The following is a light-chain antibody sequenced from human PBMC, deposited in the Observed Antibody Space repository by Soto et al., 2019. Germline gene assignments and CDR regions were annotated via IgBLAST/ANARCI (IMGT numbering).Light chain of an antibody. CDR2: GAS. Sequence: EIVLTQSPGTLSSSPGERATLSCRASQSVISSHLAWYQQKPGQPPRLLIYGASSRATGTPDRFSGSGSGTDFTLTISRLEPEDFAVYYCQQYSSPLRQYTFGQGTKLEIK. V-gene: IGKV3-20*01. CDR1: QSVISSH. J-gene: IGKJ2*01. CDR3: QQYSSPLRQYT.